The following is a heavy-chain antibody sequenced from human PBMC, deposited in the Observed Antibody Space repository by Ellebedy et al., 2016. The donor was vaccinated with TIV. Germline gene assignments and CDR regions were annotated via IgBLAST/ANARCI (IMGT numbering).Heavy chain of an antibody. J-gene: IGHJ6*02. Sequence: GESLKISCTASGFSFADYAMSWFRQGPGKGLEWVGFIRSKAYVGTTEYAASVKGRFTISRDDSNSIAYLQLNSLKTEDTAVYFCTRSIWHYFYFGMDVWGQGTTVTVSS. CDR1: GFSFADYA. CDR2: IRSKAYVGTT. V-gene: IGHV3-49*03. D-gene: IGHD2-21*01. CDR3: TRSIWHYFYFGMDV.